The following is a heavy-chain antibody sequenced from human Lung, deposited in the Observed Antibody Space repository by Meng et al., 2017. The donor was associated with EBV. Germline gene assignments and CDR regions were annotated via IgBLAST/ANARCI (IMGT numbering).Heavy chain of an antibody. J-gene: IGHJ5*02. CDR1: GGSISSGGYY. V-gene: IGHV4-31*03. CDR2: IHSSGST. D-gene: IGHD3-10*01. Sequence: QVQLQESGPGLVKPSQTLSLTCTVSGGSISSGGYYWSWIRQHPGKGLEWIGYIHSSGSTYYNPSLRSRLTISVDTSKNQFSLKLSSVTPADTAVYYCARASYGSGSPLGESWFDPWGQGTLVTVSS. CDR3: ARASYGSGSPLGESWFDP.